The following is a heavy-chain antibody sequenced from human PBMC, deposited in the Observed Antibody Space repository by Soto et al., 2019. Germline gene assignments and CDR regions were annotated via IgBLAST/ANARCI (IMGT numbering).Heavy chain of an antibody. CDR3: ARTTAVPNTLRSRYFFDY. D-gene: IGHD4-17*01. CDR1: GGSVSNKTYY. J-gene: IGHJ4*02. CDR2: VYCSGTT. Sequence: SETLSLTCSVSGGSVSNKTYYWSWIRQPPGKRLEWIGYVYCSGTTNYNPSLKSRVTISVDLSKNQFSLRLSSVTTADTALYYCARTTAVPNTLRSRYFFDYWGQGTLVTVSS. V-gene: IGHV4-61*01.